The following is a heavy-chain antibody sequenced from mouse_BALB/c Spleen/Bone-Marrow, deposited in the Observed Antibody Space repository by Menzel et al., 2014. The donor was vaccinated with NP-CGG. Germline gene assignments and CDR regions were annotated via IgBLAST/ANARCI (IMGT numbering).Heavy chain of an antibody. J-gene: IGHJ3*01. CDR3: ARGGYYGSSLFAY. D-gene: IGHD1-1*01. V-gene: IGHV1-9*01. Sequence: KQRPGHGLEWLGEILPGRGSTNYNDKFKRKATFTADTSSNTAYMQLSSLTSEDSAVYFCARGGYYGSSLFAYWGQGTLVTVSA. CDR2: ILPGRGST.